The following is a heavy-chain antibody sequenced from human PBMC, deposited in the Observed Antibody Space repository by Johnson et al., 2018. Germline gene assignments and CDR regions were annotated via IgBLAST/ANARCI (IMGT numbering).Heavy chain of an antibody. V-gene: IGHV4-38-2*02. CDR3: AREDCSGGSCYYYYYYMDV. CDR2: IYHNGNT. J-gene: IGHJ6*03. Sequence: QVQLQESGPGLVKPSETLSLTCTVSGYSISSGYYWGWIRQPPGKGLEWIGSIYHNGNTYHNPSLKSRVTISADTSRNQFSLKLSSVTAADTAVYYCAREDCSGGSCYYYYYYMDVWGKGTTVTVSS. CDR1: GYSISSGYY. D-gene: IGHD2-15*01.